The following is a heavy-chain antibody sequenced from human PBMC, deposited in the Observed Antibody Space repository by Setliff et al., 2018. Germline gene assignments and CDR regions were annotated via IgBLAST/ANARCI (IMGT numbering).Heavy chain of an antibody. V-gene: IGHV3-9*01. J-gene: IGHJ3*02. CDR3: AKDQSYDSSGYYSAFDI. CDR1: GFTFDDYA. D-gene: IGHD3-22*01. Sequence: GGSLRLSCAASGFTFDDYAMHWVRQAPGKGLEWVSGISWNSGSIGYADSVKGRFTISRDNAKNSLYLQMNSLRAEDTALYYCAKDQSYDSSGYYSAFDIWGQGTMVTVSS. CDR2: ISWNSGSI.